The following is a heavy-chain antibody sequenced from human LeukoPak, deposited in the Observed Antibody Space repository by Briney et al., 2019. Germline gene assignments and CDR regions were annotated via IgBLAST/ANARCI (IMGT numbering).Heavy chain of an antibody. D-gene: IGHD6-19*01. J-gene: IGHJ4*02. Sequence: GGSLRLSCAASGFTFSDYWMHWVRQVPGKGLVWVSRMDTDGGTTTYADSVQGRFTISRDNAKNTPYLQMNSLRVEDTAVYYCARGSNGWHGIDYWGQGTLVTVSS. CDR1: GFTFSDYW. CDR3: ARGSNGWHGIDY. CDR2: MDTDGGTT. V-gene: IGHV3-74*01.